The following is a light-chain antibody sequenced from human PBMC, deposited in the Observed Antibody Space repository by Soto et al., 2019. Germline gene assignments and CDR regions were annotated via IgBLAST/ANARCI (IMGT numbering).Light chain of an antibody. Sequence: QAVVTQERSLTVSPGGTATLICGSSTGAVTNGHYPYWFQQKPGQAPRTLIYDTTNRHSWTPARFSGSLLGGKAALTLSGAQPEDEAEYYCLLSYNGPYVFGTGTKVTVL. V-gene: IGLV7-46*01. CDR2: DTT. CDR3: LLSYNGPYV. CDR1: TGAVTNGHY. J-gene: IGLJ1*01.